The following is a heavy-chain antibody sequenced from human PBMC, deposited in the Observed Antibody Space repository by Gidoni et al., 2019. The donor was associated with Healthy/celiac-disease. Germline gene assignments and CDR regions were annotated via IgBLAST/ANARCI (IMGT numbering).Heavy chain of an antibody. J-gene: IGHJ6*02. D-gene: IGHD3-3*01. CDR1: GFTFDDYT. Sequence: EVQLVESGGVVVQPGGSLRLSCAASGFTFDDYTMHWVRQAPGKGLEWVSLISWDGGSTYYADSVKGRFTISRDNSKNSLYLQMNSLRTEDTALYYCAKDIGHFGVVIGLYYGMDVWGQGTTVTVSS. CDR3: AKDIGHFGVVIGLYYGMDV. CDR2: ISWDGGST. V-gene: IGHV3-43*01.